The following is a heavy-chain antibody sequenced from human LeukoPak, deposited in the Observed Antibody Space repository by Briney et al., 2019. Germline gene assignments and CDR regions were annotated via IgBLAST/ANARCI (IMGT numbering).Heavy chain of an antibody. CDR3: ARHHGGTYPGLFDY. CDR1: GGSISSGGYY. Sequence: PSETLSLTCTVSGGSISSGGYYWSWIRQHPGKGLEWIGYIYYSGSTYYNPSLKSRVTISVDTSKNQFSLKLSSVTAADTAVYYCARHHGGTYPGLFDYWGQGSLVTVSS. J-gene: IGHJ4*02. V-gene: IGHV4-31*03. D-gene: IGHD2-15*01. CDR2: IYYSGST.